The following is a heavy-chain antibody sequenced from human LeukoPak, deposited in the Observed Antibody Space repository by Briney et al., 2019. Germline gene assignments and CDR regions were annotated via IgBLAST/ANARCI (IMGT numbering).Heavy chain of an antibody. Sequence: GESLKTSCKGSGYSFTSYWIGWVRQMPGKGLEWMGIIYPGDSDTRYSPSFQGQVTISADKSISPAYLQWSSLKASDTAMYYCARGSFDNWNYVATFDYWGQGTLVTVSS. CDR1: GYSFTSYW. D-gene: IGHD1-7*01. CDR3: ARGSFDNWNYVATFDY. J-gene: IGHJ4*02. V-gene: IGHV5-51*01. CDR2: IYPGDSDT.